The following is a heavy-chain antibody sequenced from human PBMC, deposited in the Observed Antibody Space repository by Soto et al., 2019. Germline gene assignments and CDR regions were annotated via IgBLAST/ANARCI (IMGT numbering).Heavy chain of an antibody. V-gene: IGHV1-69*12. D-gene: IGHD3-16*01. CDR1: GGTFSSYA. CDR2: IIPIFGTA. J-gene: IGHJ6*02. Sequence: QFKLVQSGAEVTKPGSSVKVSCKASGGTFSSYAISWVRQAPGQGLEWMGGIIPIFGTANYAQKFQGRVTITADESTSTAYMELSSLRSEDTAVYYCARNGGPLGSYYYGMDVWGQGTTVTVS. CDR3: ARNGGPLGSYYYGMDV.